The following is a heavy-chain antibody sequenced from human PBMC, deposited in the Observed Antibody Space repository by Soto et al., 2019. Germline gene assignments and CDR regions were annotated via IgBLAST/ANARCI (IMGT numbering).Heavy chain of an antibody. D-gene: IGHD5-18*01. J-gene: IGHJ4*02. V-gene: IGHV4-59*01. Sequence: SETLSLTCTVSGGSISSYYWSWIRQPPGKGLEWIGYIYYSGSTNYNPSLKSRVTISVDTSKNQFSLKLSSVTAADTAVYYCARTGWIQLWLPDYWGQGTLVTVSS. CDR2: IYYSGST. CDR3: ARTGWIQLWLPDY. CDR1: GGSISSYY.